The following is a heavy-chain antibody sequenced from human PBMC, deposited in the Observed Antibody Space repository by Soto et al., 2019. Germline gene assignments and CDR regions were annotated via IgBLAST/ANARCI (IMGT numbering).Heavy chain of an antibody. CDR1: GASIAGSSY. J-gene: IGHJ4*02. CDR3: ARGMTPPGAPAWYYFDS. CDR2: FSLSGTT. Sequence: SETLSLTCIVSGASIAGSSYWSWIRQPAGKGLEWIGRFSLSGTTNYSPSLRSRVTMSADVSKNQFSLRLTPVTAADTALYYCARGMTPPGAPAWYYFDSWGQGTLVTVSS. V-gene: IGHV4-4*07. D-gene: IGHD2-8*02.